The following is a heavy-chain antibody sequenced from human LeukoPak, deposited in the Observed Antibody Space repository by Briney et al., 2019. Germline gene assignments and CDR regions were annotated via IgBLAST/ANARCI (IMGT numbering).Heavy chain of an antibody. Sequence: GGSLRLSCPASGFTFRNLGMHWVRQAPGKGLEWVAFIENDGTTKYYADSVKGRFTISRDNFKNTLYLQMNSLRAEDTAVYYCAKDRDDYVWGSYLGAFDIWGQGTMVTVSS. CDR2: IENDGTTK. V-gene: IGHV3-30*02. D-gene: IGHD3-16*01. CDR1: GFTFRNLG. CDR3: AKDRDDYVWGSYLGAFDI. J-gene: IGHJ3*02.